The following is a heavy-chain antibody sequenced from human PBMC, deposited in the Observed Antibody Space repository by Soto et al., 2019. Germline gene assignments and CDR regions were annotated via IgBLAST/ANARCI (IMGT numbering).Heavy chain of an antibody. CDR2: ISWDGGST. Sequence: EVQLLESGGVVVQPGGSLRLSCAASGFTFDDYTMHWVHQAPGKGLEWVSLISWDGGSTYYADSVKGRFTISRDNSKNSLYLQMNSLRTEDTALYYCAKEGTTVNYFDYWGQGTLVTVSS. J-gene: IGHJ4*02. CDR1: GFTFDDYT. V-gene: IGHV3-43*01. CDR3: AKEGTTVNYFDY. D-gene: IGHD4-4*01.